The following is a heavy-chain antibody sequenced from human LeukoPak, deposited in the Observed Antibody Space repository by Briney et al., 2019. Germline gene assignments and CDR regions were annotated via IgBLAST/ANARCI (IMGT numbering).Heavy chain of an antibody. V-gene: IGHV3-30-3*01. D-gene: IGHD2-2*02. CDR3: ARDLVPLVPAAILSDY. Sequence: GGSLRLSCAASGFTFSNYAMHWVRQAPGKGLEWVAVISYDGSNKYCADSVKGRFTISRDNSKNTLYLQMNSLRAEDTAVYYCARDLVPLVPAAILSDYWGQGTLVTVSS. CDR2: ISYDGSNK. J-gene: IGHJ4*02. CDR1: GFTFSNYA.